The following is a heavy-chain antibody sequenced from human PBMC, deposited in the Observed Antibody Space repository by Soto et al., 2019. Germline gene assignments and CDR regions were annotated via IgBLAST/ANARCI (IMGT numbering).Heavy chain of an antibody. CDR1: GFTFSSYA. J-gene: IGHJ4*02. CDR2: ISYDGSNK. CDR3: ARGTDSGCLDY. D-gene: IGHD6-19*01. V-gene: IGHV3-30-3*01. Sequence: PGGSLRLSCAASGFTFSSYAMHWVRQAPGKGLEWVAVISYDGSNKYYADSVKGRFTISRDNSKNTLYLQMNSLRAEDTAVYYCARGTDSGCLDYWGQGTLVTVS.